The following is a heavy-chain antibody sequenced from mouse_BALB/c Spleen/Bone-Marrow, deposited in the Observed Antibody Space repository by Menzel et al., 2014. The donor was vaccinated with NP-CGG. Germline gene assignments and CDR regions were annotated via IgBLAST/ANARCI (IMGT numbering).Heavy chain of an antibody. J-gene: IGHJ4*01. CDR1: GFTFTDYY. V-gene: IGHV7-3*02. Sequence: EVQGVESGGGLVQPGGSLRLSCTTSGFTFTDYYMSWVRQPPGKALEWLAFIRNKAYGYTTEYSASVRGRFTISRDNSQSILYLQMNTLRAEDSATYYCARFPMDYWCQGTSVTVSS. CDR2: IRNKAYGYTT. CDR3: ARFPMDY.